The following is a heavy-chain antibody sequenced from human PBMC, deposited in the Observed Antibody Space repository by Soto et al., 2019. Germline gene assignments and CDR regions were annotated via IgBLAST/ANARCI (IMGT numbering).Heavy chain of an antibody. CDR2: ISDSGGIT. D-gene: IGHD6-19*01. J-gene: IGHJ4*02. CDR1: GFTFGNNA. CDR3: ARKWVPGALDY. V-gene: IGHV3-23*01. Sequence: EVQLLESGGGLVQPGGSLRLSCAGSGFTFGNNAMSWVRQAPGKGLEWVSSISDSGGITYYADTVKGRFTISRDNSKNTLYLQMNSLRAEDTAVYYCARKWVPGALDYWGQGTLVTVSS.